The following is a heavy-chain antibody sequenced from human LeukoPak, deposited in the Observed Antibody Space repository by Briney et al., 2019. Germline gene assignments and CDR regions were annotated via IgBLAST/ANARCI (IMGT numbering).Heavy chain of an antibody. V-gene: IGHV3-21*01. J-gene: IGHJ4*02. D-gene: IGHD2-15*01. CDR3: ARGPVGADDY. CDR1: GFTFSSYS. CDR2: ISSSSSYI. Sequence: PGGSLRLSCAASGFTFSSYSRNWVRQAPGKGLEWVSSISSSSSYIYYADSVKGRFTISRDNAKNSLYLQMNSLRAEDTAVYYCARGPVGADDYWGQGTLVTVSS.